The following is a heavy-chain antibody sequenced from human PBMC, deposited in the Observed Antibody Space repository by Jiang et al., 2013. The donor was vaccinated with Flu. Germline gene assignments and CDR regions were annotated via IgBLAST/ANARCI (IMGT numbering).Heavy chain of an antibody. Sequence: SGAEVKKPGASVKVSCRTSGYTFANYYIHWVRQAPGQGLEWMGWINPHSGATHLVQKFRGSVTLTRDTSISTAYMELTRLQSDNTAFYYCAMFDIVTGALDWWGQGTLVTVSS. J-gene: IGHJ1*01. CDR3: AMFDIVTGALDW. V-gene: IGHV1-2*02. D-gene: IGHD3-9*01. CDR2: INPHSGAT. CDR1: GYTFANYY.